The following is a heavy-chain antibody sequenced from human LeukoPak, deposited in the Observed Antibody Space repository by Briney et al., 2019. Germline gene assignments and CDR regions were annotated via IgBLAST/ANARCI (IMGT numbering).Heavy chain of an antibody. Sequence: GGSLRLSCAASGFTFSDYYMSWIRQAPGKGLEWVSYISSSGSTIYYADPVKGRFTISRDNAKNSLYLQMNSLRAEDTAVYYCARRGRSGSYTFFDYWGQGTLVTVSS. CDR1: GFTFSDYY. CDR2: ISSSGSTI. J-gene: IGHJ4*02. CDR3: ARRGRSGSYTFFDY. V-gene: IGHV3-11*01. D-gene: IGHD1-26*01.